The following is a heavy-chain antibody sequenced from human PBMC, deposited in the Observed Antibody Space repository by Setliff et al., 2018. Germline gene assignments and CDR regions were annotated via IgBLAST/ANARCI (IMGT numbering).Heavy chain of an antibody. CDR2: IIPILGIA. V-gene: IGHV1-69*10. D-gene: IGHD1-26*01. Sequence: SVKVSCKASGGTFSSYAISWVRQAPGQGLEWMGGIIPILGIANYAQKFQGRVTITADKSTSTAYMELSSLRSEDTAVYYCARVRESGGLPSNAFDIWGQGTMVTVSS. CDR3: ARVRESGGLPSNAFDI. J-gene: IGHJ3*02. CDR1: GGTFSSYA.